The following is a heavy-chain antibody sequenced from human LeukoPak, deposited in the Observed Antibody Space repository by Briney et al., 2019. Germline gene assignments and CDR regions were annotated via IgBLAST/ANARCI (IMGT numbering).Heavy chain of an antibody. CDR3: ARDTGYSYGDAFDI. J-gene: IGHJ3*02. V-gene: IGHV3-7*01. CDR1: GFTFSSYA. CDR2: IKQDGSEK. Sequence: GGSLRLSCAASGFTFSSYAMSWVRQAPGKGLEWVANIKQDGSEKYYVDSVKGRFTISRDNAKNSLYLQMNSLRAEDTAVYYCARDTGYSYGDAFDIWGQGTMVTVSS. D-gene: IGHD5-18*01.